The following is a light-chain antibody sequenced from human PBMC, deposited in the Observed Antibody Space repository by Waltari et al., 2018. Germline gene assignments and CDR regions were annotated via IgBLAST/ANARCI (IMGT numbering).Light chain of an antibody. CDR3: QQANSYPRT. Sequence: ETVLTQSPATLSLSPGERATLSCRASQTVYTYLAWYQQKPGQAPRLLIYDASNRASGVPARFSGSGSGTDFTLTISSLEPEDFATYYCQQANSYPRTFGQGTKLEI. CDR1: QTVYTY. CDR2: DAS. J-gene: IGKJ2*01. V-gene: IGKV3-11*01.